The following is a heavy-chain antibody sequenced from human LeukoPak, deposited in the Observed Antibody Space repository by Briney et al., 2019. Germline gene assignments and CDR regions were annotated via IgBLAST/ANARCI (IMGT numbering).Heavy chain of an antibody. J-gene: IGHJ4*02. V-gene: IGHV4-39*01. CDR1: GGSISSSSYY. CDR2: IYYSGST. CDR3: ARMVAAQGYFDY. D-gene: IGHD2-15*01. Sequence: PSETLSLTCTVSGGSISSSSYYWRWIRQPPGKGLEWIGSIYYSGSTYYNPSLKSRVTISVDTSKNQFSLKLSSVTAADTAVYYCARMVAAQGYFDYWGQGTLVTVSS.